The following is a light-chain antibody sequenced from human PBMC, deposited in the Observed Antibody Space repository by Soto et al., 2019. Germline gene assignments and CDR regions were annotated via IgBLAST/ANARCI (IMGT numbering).Light chain of an antibody. V-gene: IGLV2-14*03. CDR1: SSDVGAYNF. J-gene: IGLJ3*02. CDR3: AAWDASLSTWV. CDR2: NVY. Sequence: QSVLTQPASVSGSPGQSITISCTGTSSDVGAYNFVSWHQQHPGKAPKLMIYNVYDRPSGISYRFSGSKSGNTASLTISGLRSEDEADYCCAAWDASLSTWVFGGGTKLTVL.